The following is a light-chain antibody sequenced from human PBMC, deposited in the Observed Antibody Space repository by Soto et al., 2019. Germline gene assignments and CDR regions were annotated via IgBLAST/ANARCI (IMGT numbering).Light chain of an antibody. V-gene: IGKV2-28*01. CDR2: LGS. CDR1: QSLLHSNGYNY. J-gene: IGKJ5*01. Sequence: DIVMTQSPLSLPVTPGEPASISCRSSQSLLHSNGYNYLDWYLQKPGQSPQLLIYLGSNRASGVPDRVSGRGSGTDFTLKISRVEAEDVGVYYCMQALQTPITLGQGTRLEIK. CDR3: MQALQTPIT.